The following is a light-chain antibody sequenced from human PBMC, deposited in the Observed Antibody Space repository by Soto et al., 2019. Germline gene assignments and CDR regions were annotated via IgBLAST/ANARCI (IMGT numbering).Light chain of an antibody. CDR2: AAS. CDR3: QQSYSTPFT. J-gene: IGKJ3*01. V-gene: IGKV1-39*01. Sequence: DIPMTQSPSSLSASVGARVTITCRASQSISNYLNWVQQKPGKAPKLLIHAASSLQSGVPSRFSGSGSGTDFTLTISSLQPEDFATYYCQQSYSTPFTFGPGTKVDIK. CDR1: QSISNY.